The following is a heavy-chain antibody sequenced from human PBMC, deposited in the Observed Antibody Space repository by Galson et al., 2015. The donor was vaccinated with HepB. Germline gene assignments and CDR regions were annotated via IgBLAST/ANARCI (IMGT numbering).Heavy chain of an antibody. D-gene: IGHD3-3*01. CDR1: GGSVNSGSYC. CDR2: IYYSGNT. V-gene: IGHV4-61*01. CDR3: ARGRGYDFWSGYRQPDEDGAFDI. Sequence: SETLSLTCGVSGGSVNSGSYCWSWIRQPPGKGLEWIGYIYYSGNTNYNPSLKSRVTISLDTSKNQFSLKLNSVTAADTAVYYCARGRGYDFWSGYRQPDEDGAFDIWGQGTVVTVSS. J-gene: IGHJ3*02.